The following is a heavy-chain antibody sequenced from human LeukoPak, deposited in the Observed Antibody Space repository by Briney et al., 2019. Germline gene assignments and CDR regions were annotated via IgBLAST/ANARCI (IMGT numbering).Heavy chain of an antibody. CDR1: GGSISSYY. D-gene: IGHD6-19*01. CDR3: ARQSRGIAVAGLDC. J-gene: IGHJ4*02. V-gene: IGHV4-59*08. Sequence: SETLSLTCTVSGGSISSYYWTWIRQPPEKELAWIGYIYYNGSTNHNPSLKSRVTISVDTSKNQFSLKLSSVTAADTAVYYCARQSRGIAVAGLDCWGQGTLVTVSS. CDR2: IYYNGST.